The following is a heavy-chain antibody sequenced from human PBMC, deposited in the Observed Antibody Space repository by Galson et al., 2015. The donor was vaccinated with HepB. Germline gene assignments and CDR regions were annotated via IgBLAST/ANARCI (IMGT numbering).Heavy chain of an antibody. V-gene: IGHV1-69*13. CDR2: IIPIFGTA. Sequence: SVKVSCKASGGTFSSYAISWVRQAPGQGLEWMGGIIPIFGTANYAQKFQGRVTITADESTSTAYMELSSLRSEDTAVYYCARDQFTPSGYHYYYGMDVWGQGTTVTVSS. J-gene: IGHJ6*02. D-gene: IGHD3-22*01. CDR1: GGTFSSYA. CDR3: ARDQFTPSGYHYYYGMDV.